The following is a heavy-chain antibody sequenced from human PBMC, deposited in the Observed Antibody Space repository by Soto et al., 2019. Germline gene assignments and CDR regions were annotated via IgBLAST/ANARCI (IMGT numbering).Heavy chain of an antibody. J-gene: IGHJ6*02. D-gene: IGHD6-25*01. CDR3: SRELVAAAYYYYGMDV. V-gene: IGHV3-49*03. Sequence: SLRLSCTPSGFTFGDYAMSWFHQAPGKGLEWVGFIRSKAYGGTTEYAAFVKGRFTISRDDSKSIAYLQMNSLKTEDTAVYYCSRELVAAAYYYYGMDVWGQGTTVTVSS. CDR1: GFTFGDYA. CDR2: IRSKAYGGTT.